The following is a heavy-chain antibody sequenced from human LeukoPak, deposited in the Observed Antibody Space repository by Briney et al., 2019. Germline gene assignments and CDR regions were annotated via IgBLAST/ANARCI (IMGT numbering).Heavy chain of an antibody. CDR1: GYTFTSYG. D-gene: IGHD1-26*01. J-gene: IGHJ4*02. V-gene: IGHV1-18*01. CDR3: ARERKSGSFGYRFDH. CDR2: ISANNGNT. Sequence: ASVKVSCKASGYTFTSYGISWVRQAPGQGLEWMGWISANNGNTNYAQKLQGRVTMTTDTSTSTAYMELRSLRSDDTAVYYCARERKSGSFGYRFDHWGQGTLVTVSS.